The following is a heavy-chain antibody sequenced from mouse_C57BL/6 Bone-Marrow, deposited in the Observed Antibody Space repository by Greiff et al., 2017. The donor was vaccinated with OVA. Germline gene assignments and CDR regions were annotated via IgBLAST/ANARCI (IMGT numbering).Heavy chain of an antibody. CDR2: IHPNSGST. V-gene: IGHV1-64*01. CDR3: ASGEPWYFDV. J-gene: IGHJ1*03. Sequence: QVQLQQPGAELVKPGASVKLSCNASGYTFTSYWMHWVKQRPGQGLEWIGMIHPNSGSTNYNEKFKSKATLTVDKSSSTAYMQLSSLTSEDSAVYYCASGEPWYFDVWGTGTTVTVSS. CDR1: GYTFTSYW.